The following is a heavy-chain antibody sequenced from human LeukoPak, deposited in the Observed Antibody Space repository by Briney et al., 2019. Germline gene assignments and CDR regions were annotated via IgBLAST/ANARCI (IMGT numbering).Heavy chain of an antibody. CDR1: GFTVSSNY. CDR2: IYSGGST. V-gene: IGHV3-53*01. J-gene: IGHJ4*02. CDR3: AREQFAVGLFDY. Sequence: PGGSLRLSCAASGFTVSSNYMSWVRQAPGKGLEWVSVIYSGGSTYYADSVKGRFTISRGSSKNTLYLQMNSLRAEDTAVYYCAREQFAVGLFDYWGQRTLVTVSS. D-gene: IGHD3/OR15-3a*01.